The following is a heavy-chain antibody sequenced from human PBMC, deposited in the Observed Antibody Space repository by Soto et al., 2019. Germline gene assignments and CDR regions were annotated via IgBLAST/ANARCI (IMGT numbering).Heavy chain of an antibody. CDR2: ITQSGRT. D-gene: IGHD1-26*01. V-gene: IGHV4-34*01. Sequence: SETLSLTCTVSGGSFSGYIWTWIRQPPGKGLEWVGEITQSGRTNYSPSLKSRPSISLDTSKTQCFLDLNSLTAADPAVYYCARGQGLIGGYRYFTLWGQGYPVTVSS. CDR1: GGSFSGYI. CDR3: ARGQGLIGGYRYFTL. J-gene: IGHJ4*02.